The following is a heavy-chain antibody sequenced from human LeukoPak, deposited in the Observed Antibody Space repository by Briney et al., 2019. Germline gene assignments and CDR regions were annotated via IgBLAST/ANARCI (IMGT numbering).Heavy chain of an antibody. J-gene: IGHJ6*03. D-gene: IGHD2-15*01. CDR2: INHSGST. CDR3: ARLRMRSHHYYYYYMDV. CDR1: GGSISTSNYY. V-gene: IGHV4-39*07. Sequence: PSETLSLTCTVSGGSISTSNYYWGWIRQPPGKGLEWIGEINHSGSTNYNPSLKSRVTISVDTSKNQFSLKLSSVTAADTAVYYCARLRMRSHHYYYYYMDVWGKGTTVTISS.